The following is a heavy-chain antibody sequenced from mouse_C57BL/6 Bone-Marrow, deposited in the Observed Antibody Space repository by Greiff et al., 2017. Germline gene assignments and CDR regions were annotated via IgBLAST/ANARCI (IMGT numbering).Heavy chain of an antibody. D-gene: IGHD1-1*01. J-gene: IGHJ2*01. Sequence: QVQLQQSGTELVKPGASVKLSCKASGYTFTSYWMHWVKQRPGLGLEWIGNINPSNGGTNYNEKFKSKATLTVDKSSSTAYMQLSSLTSEDSAVYYCAGAGSSYEYYFDYWGQGTTLTVSS. CDR2: INPSNGGT. V-gene: IGHV1-53*01. CDR1: GYTFTSYW. CDR3: AGAGSSYEYYFDY.